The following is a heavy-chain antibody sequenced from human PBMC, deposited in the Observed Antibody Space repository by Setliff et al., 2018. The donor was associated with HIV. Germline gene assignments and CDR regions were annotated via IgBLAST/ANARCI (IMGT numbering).Heavy chain of an antibody. J-gene: IGHJ6*02. Sequence: GGSLRLSCAASGFTFSSYEMNWVRQAPGKGLEWVSYISSSGSTIYYADSVKGRFTISRDNAKNSLYLQMNSLRAEDTAVYYCARDAPPSSGWYLDYYYYYGMDVWGQGTTVTSP. CDR3: ARDAPPSSGWYLDYYYYYGMDV. CDR2: ISSSGSTI. V-gene: IGHV3-48*03. D-gene: IGHD6-19*01. CDR1: GFTFSSYE.